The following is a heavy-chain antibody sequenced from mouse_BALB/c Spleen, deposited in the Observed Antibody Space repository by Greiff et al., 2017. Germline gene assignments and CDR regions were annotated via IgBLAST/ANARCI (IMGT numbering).Heavy chain of an antibody. CDR2: IYPGDGDT. CDR1: GYAFSSSW. D-gene: IGHD1-1*01. CDR3: AREDYYGYAMYY. Sequence: VKLQQSGPELVKPGASVKISCKASGYAFSSSWMNWVKQRPGQGLEWIGRIYPGDGDTNYNGKFKGKATLTADKSSSTAYMQLSSLTSVASAVYFCAREDYYGYAMYYWGQGTSVTVSS. J-gene: IGHJ4*01. V-gene: IGHV1-82*01.